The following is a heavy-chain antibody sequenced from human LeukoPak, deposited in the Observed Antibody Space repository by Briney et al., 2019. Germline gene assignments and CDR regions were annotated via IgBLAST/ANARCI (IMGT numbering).Heavy chain of an antibody. J-gene: IGHJ4*02. CDR3: ARLPRGSGYDWGHFDY. D-gene: IGHD5-12*01. Sequence: PSETLSLTCTVSGGSISSSSYYWGWIRQPPGKGLEWIGSIYYSGSTYYNPSLKSRVTISVDTSKNQFSLKLSSVTAADTAVYYCARLPRGSGYDWGHFDYWGQGTLVTVSS. CDR2: IYYSGST. V-gene: IGHV4-39*07. CDR1: GGSISSSSYY.